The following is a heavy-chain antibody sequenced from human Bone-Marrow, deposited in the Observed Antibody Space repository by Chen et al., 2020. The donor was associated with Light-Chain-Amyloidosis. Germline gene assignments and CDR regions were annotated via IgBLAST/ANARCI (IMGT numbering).Heavy chain of an antibody. CDR1: GSTFANYW. D-gene: IGHD5-12*01. CDR2: IYPDDSDA. J-gene: IGHJ4*02. Sequence: EMQLEQSGPEVKKPGESLKISCTGSGSTFANYWIGWVREMPGKGLEWMGVIYPDDSDARYSPSFEGQVTISADKSITTAYLQWRSLKASDTAMYYCARRRDGYNFDYWGQGTLVTVSS. V-gene: IGHV5-51*01. CDR3: ARRRDGYNFDY.